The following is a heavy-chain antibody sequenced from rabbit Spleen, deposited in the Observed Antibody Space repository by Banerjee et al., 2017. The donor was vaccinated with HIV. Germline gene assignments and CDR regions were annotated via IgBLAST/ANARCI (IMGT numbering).Heavy chain of an antibody. D-gene: IGHD1-1*01. CDR1: GFSFSDRDV. Sequence: QEQLEESGGGLVKPEGSLTLTCKASGFSFSDRDVMSWVRQAPGKGLEWIGYIDPLFGTTYYANWVNGRFTISSHNAQNTLYLQLNSLTAADTATYFCVRGASSSGYYNLWGQGTLVTVS. CDR3: VRGASSSGYYNL. J-gene: IGHJ4*01. CDR2: IDPLFGTT. V-gene: IGHV1S47*01.